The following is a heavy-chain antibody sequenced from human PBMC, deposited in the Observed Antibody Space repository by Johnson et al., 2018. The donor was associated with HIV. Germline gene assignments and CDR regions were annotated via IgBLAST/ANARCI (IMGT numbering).Heavy chain of an antibody. CDR2: ISSNGGST. Sequence: VQLVESGGGLVQPGGSLRLSCAASGFTFSSYAMHWVRQAPGKGLEYVSAISSNGGSTYYANSVKGRFTISRDNSKNTLYLQMNSLRAEDTAVYYCAREQLVLGSFRSDAFDIWGQGTMVTVSS. D-gene: IGHD6-13*01. CDR1: GFTFSSYA. J-gene: IGHJ3*02. CDR3: AREQLVLGSFRSDAFDI. V-gene: IGHV3-64*01.